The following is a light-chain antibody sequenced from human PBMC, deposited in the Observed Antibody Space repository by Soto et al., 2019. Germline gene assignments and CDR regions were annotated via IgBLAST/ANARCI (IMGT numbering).Light chain of an antibody. V-gene: IGKV3-20*01. CDR1: QSINSF. CDR3: HQYASSPLT. Sequence: EIVLTQSPGTLSLSPGEGATLSCRASQSINSFLAWYQQRRGQAPRLLIHTASNRAPGIPDRFSGSGSGTDFTLSISRLEPEDFVVYYCHQYASSPLTFGGGTKVDIK. J-gene: IGKJ4*01. CDR2: TAS.